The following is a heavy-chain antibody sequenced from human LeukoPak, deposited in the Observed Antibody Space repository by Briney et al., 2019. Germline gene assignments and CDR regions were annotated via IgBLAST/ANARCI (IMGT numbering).Heavy chain of an antibody. D-gene: IGHD3-16*01. V-gene: IGHV1-18*04. J-gene: IGHJ4*02. CDR3: ARFGLQKGIDY. Sequence: ASVKVSCKASGYTFTDYYIHWVRQAPGQGLEWMGWISAYNGNTNYAQKLQGRVTMTTDTSTSTAYMELRSLRSDDTAVYYCARFGLQKGIDYWGQGTLVTVSS. CDR1: GYTFTDYY. CDR2: ISAYNGNT.